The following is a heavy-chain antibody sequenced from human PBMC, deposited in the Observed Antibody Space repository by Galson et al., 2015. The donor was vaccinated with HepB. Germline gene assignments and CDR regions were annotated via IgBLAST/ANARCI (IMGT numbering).Heavy chain of an antibody. D-gene: IGHD3-9*01. Sequence: SLRLSCAASGFTVSSNYMSWVRQAPGKGLEWVSVIYSGGSTYYADSVKGRFTISRDNSKNTLYLQMNSLRAEDTAVYYCARGKILFDWLPYFDYWGQGTLVTVSS. V-gene: IGHV3-53*01. CDR1: GFTVSSNY. CDR3: ARGKILFDWLPYFDY. CDR2: IYSGGST. J-gene: IGHJ4*02.